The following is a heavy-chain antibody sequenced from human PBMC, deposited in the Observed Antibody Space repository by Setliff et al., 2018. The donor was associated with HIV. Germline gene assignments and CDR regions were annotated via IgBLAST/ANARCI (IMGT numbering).Heavy chain of an antibody. J-gene: IGHJ5*02. V-gene: IGHV4-39*01. Sequence: SETLSLTCSVSGDSIFTSTYYWGWIRQPPGKRLEWIGSIYYSGNTYYNPSLKSRVTISVDTSKNQFFLNLSPVTATDSAVYYCARLGRPYSGQGWFDPWGQGTLVTVSS. CDR2: IYYSGNT. D-gene: IGHD1-26*01. CDR3: ARLGRPYSGQGWFDP. CDR1: GDSIFTSTYY.